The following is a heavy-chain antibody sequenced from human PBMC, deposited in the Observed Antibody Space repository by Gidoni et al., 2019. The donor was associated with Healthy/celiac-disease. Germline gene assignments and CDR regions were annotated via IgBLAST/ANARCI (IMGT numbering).Heavy chain of an antibody. Sequence: EVQLVASGGGLVQPGRSMRLSCAASGFPFDDYAMHWVRQAPGKGLEWVSGISWNSGSIGYADSVKGRFTISIDNAKNSLYLQMNSLRAEDTALYYCAKGTQGVTTPPFDYWGQGTLVTVSS. D-gene: IGHD4-17*01. CDR3: AKGTQGVTTPPFDY. CDR1: GFPFDDYA. J-gene: IGHJ4*02. CDR2: ISWNSGSI. V-gene: IGHV3-9*01.